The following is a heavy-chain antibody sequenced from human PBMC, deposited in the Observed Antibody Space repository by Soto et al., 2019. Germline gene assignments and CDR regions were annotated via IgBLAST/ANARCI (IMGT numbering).Heavy chain of an antibody. CDR3: ASPQRYDFWSGYVFDY. Sequence: PSETLSLTCAVYGGSFSGYYWNWIRQPPGKGLEWIGEINHSGSTNYNPSLKSRVTISVDTSKNQFSLKASDSAMYYCASPQRYDFWSGYVFDYWGQGTQVTVS. CDR2: INHSGST. D-gene: IGHD3-3*01. CDR1: GGSFSGYY. V-gene: IGHV4-34*01. J-gene: IGHJ4*02.